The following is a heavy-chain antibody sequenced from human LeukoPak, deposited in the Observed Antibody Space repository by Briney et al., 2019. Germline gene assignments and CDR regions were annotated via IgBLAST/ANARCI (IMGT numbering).Heavy chain of an antibody. V-gene: IGHV1-2*02. CDR1: GYVFSDYY. J-gene: IGHJ4*02. CDR3: ARGPDRSYHLLPVF. CDR2: INPDSQAT. D-gene: IGHD3-22*01. Sequence: ASVKVSCKASGYVFSDYYIHWLRQAPGQGPEWMGWINPDSQATNYAQKFQGRVTMTRDTSISTAYMDLGRLRYDDTAVYYCARGPDRSYHLLPVFWGQGTLVTVSS.